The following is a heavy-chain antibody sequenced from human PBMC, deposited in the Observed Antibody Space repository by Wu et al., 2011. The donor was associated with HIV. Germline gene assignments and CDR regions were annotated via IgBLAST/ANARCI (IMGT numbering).Heavy chain of an antibody. CDR3: ARDSASVAFDI. D-gene: IGHD2-2*01. V-gene: IGHV4-59*01. J-gene: IGHJ3*02. Sequence: TISVDTSKNQFSLKLSSMTAADTAVYYCARDSASVAFDIWGQGAMVTVSS.